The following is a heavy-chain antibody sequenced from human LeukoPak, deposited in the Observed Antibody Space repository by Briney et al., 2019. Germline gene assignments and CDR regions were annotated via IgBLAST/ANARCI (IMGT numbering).Heavy chain of an antibody. CDR2: INHSGST. D-gene: IGHD2-2*01. V-gene: IGHV4-39*07. Sequence: SETLSLTCTVSGGSISSSSYYWGWIRQPPGKGLEWIGEINHSGSTNYNPSLKSRVTISVDTSKNQFSLKLSSVTAADTAVYCCAKAAYCSSTSCYYNWFDPWGQGTLVTVSS. CDR3: AKAAYCSSTSCYYNWFDP. CDR1: GGSISSSSYY. J-gene: IGHJ5*02.